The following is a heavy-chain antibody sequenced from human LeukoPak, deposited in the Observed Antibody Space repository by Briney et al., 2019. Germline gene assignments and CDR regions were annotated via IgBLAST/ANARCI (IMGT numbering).Heavy chain of an antibody. D-gene: IGHD2-21*01. CDR1: GYTFTSYY. V-gene: IGHV1-46*01. CDR2: INPSGGST. J-gene: IGHJ2*01. CDR3: ARALYRQHIVVVNAKNYWYFDL. Sequence: ASVKVSCKASGYTFTSYYMHWVRQAPGQGLEWMGIINPSGGSTSYAQKFQGRVTMTGDTSTSTVYMELSSLRAEDTAVYYCARALYRQHIVVVNAKNYWYFDLWGRGTLVTVSS.